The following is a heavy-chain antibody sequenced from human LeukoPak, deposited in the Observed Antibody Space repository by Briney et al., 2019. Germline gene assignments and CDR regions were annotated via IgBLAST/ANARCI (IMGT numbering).Heavy chain of an antibody. CDR2: IRYDGSNK. D-gene: IGHD2/OR15-2a*01. V-gene: IGHV3-30*02. J-gene: IGHJ4*02. CDR1: GFTFSSYG. Sequence: GGSLRLSCAASGFTFSSYGMHWVRQAPGKGLEWVAFIRYDGSNKYYADSVKGRFTISRDNSKNTLYLQMNSLRAGDTAVYYCAKVGTVYFPLDFWGQGTLVTVSS. CDR3: AKVGTVYFPLDF.